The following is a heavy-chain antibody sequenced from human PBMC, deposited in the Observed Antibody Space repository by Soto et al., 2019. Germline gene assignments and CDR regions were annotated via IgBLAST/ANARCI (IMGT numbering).Heavy chain of an antibody. CDR2: ISTSGST. D-gene: IGHD3-22*01. CDR3: VRSSYDSAFDY. Sequence: SETLSLTCTVSGGSISSYYWSWIRQPAGKGLEWIGRISTSGSTNSNPSLKSRVTMSVDTSKNQFSLKLSSVTAADTAVYYCVRSSYDSAFDYWGQGTLVTVSS. CDR1: GGSISSYY. V-gene: IGHV4-4*07. J-gene: IGHJ4*02.